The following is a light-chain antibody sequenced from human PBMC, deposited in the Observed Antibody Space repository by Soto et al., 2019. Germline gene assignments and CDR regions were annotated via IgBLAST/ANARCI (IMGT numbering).Light chain of an antibody. Sequence: IVLTQSPGTLSLSPGERATLSCRASQSVTSNYLAWYQQKPGQAPRLLIFGASIRDTGLPDRFSGSGSGTDFTLTISRLEPEDFAVYYCQQYGGSPGTFGQGTKVEIK. J-gene: IGKJ1*01. CDR1: QSVTSNY. V-gene: IGKV3-20*01. CDR2: GAS. CDR3: QQYGGSPGT.